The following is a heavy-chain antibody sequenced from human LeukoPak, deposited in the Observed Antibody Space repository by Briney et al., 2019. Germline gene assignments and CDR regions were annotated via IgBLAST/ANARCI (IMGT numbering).Heavy chain of an antibody. CDR3: ARGSYDILTGYYQYYFDY. CDR2: ISSSSSYI. J-gene: IGHJ4*02. D-gene: IGHD3-9*01. Sequence: PGGSLRLSCAASGFTFSSYSMNWVRQAPGKGLEWVSSISSSSSYIYYADSVKGRFTISRDNAKNSLYLQMNSLRAEDTAVYYCARGSYDILTGYYQYYFDYWGQGTLVTASS. CDR1: GFTFSSYS. V-gene: IGHV3-21*01.